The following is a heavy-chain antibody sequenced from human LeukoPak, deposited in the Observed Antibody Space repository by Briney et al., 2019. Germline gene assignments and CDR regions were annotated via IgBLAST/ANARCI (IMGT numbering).Heavy chain of an antibody. D-gene: IGHD6-6*01. CDR1: GGSISSYY. V-gene: IGHV4-4*07. Sequence: SETLSLTCTVSGGSISSYYWSWIRQPAGKGLEWIGRIYTSGSTNYNPSLKSRVTMPVDTSKNQFSLKLSSVTAADTAVYYCARAAYSSSYYYYGMDVWGQGTTVTVSS. CDR3: ARAAYSSSYYYYGMDV. J-gene: IGHJ6*02. CDR2: IYTSGST.